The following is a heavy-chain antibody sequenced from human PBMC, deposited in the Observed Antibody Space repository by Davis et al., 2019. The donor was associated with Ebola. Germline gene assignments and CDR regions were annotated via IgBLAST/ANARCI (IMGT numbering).Heavy chain of an antibody. J-gene: IGHJ6*02. CDR1: GGSFSGYY. Sequence: SETLSLTCAVYGGSFSGYYWSWIRQHPGKGLEWIGYIYYSGSTYYNPSLKSRVTISVDTSKNQFSLKLSSVTAADTAVYYCASNYYDSSGYLPYYYGMDVWGQGTTVTVSS. CDR2: IYYSGST. V-gene: IGHV4-31*11. CDR3: ASNYYDSSGYLPYYYGMDV. D-gene: IGHD3-22*01.